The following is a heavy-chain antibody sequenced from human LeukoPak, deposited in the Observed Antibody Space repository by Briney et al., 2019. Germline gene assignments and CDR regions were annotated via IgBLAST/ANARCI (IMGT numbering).Heavy chain of an antibody. CDR3: ARHVYCTNGVCEENSYYYMDV. Sequence: GESLKISCKGSGYSFTSYWIGWVRQMPGKGLEWMGIIYPGDSDTRYSPSFQGQVTISADKSISTAYLQWSSLKASDTAMYYCARHVYCTNGVCEENSYYYMDVRGKGTTVTVSS. CDR2: IYPGDSDT. V-gene: IGHV5-51*01. D-gene: IGHD2-8*01. CDR1: GYSFTSYW. J-gene: IGHJ6*03.